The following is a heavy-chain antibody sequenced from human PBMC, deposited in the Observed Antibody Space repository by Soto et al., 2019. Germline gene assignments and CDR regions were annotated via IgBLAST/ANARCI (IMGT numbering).Heavy chain of an antibody. D-gene: IGHD3-3*01. J-gene: IGHJ5*02. CDR2: IYSGGST. Sequence: PGGSLRLSXAASGFTVSSNYMSWVRQAPGKGLEWVSVIYSGGSTYYADSVKGRFTISRDNSKNTLYLQMNSLRAEDTAVYYCARGKGTYYDFWSGYPNWFDPWGQGTLVTVSS. CDR3: ARGKGTYYDFWSGYPNWFDP. CDR1: GFTVSSNY. V-gene: IGHV3-53*01.